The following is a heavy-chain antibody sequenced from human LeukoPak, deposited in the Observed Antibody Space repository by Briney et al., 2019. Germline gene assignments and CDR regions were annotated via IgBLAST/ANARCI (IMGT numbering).Heavy chain of an antibody. CDR2: IYTSGST. CDR1: GGSINSYY. CDR3: ARALGFGEPMAFDY. J-gene: IGHJ4*02. V-gene: IGHV4-4*07. D-gene: IGHD3-10*01. Sequence: SEALSLTCTVSGGSINSYYWSWIRQPAGKGLEWIGRIYTSGSTNYNPSLKSRVTMSVDTSKNQFSLKLSSVTAADTAVYYCARALGFGEPMAFDYWGQGTLVTVSS.